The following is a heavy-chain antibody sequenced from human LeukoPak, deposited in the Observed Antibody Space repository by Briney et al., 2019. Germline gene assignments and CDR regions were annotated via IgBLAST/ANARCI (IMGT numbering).Heavy chain of an antibody. Sequence: VASVKVSCKVSGYTLTELSMHWVRQAPGKGLEWMGGFDPEDGETIYAQKFQGRVTMTEDTSTDTAYMELSSLRSEDTAVYYCATTGGSYYLFDYWGQGTLVTVSS. CDR3: ATTGGSYYLFDY. CDR1: GYTLTELS. V-gene: IGHV1-24*01. J-gene: IGHJ4*02. CDR2: FDPEDGET. D-gene: IGHD1-26*01.